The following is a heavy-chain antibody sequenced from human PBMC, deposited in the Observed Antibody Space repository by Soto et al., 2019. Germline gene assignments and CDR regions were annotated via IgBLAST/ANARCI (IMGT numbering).Heavy chain of an antibody. D-gene: IGHD3-22*01. V-gene: IGHV1-18*04. CDR3: ARDAVWYYDSSGYYYYYGMDV. J-gene: IGHJ6*02. Sequence: GASVKVSCKASGYTFTSYGISWVRQAPGQGLEWMGWISAYNGNTNYAQKLQGRVTMTTDTSTSTAYMELRSLRSDDTAVYYCARDAVWYYDSSGYYYYYGMDVWGQGTTVTVSS. CDR1: GYTFTSYG. CDR2: ISAYNGNT.